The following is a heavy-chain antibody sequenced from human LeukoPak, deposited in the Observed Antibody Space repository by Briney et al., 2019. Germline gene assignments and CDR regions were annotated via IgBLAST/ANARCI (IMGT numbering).Heavy chain of an antibody. D-gene: IGHD1-26*01. CDR2: ISGSGGST. J-gene: IGHJ3*02. CDR3: AEAFGSRWELLTLDAFDI. Sequence: GGSLRLSCAASGFTFSSYAMSWVRQAPGKGLEWVSAISGSGGSTYYADSVKGRFTISRDNSKNTLYLQMNSLRAEDTAVYYCAEAFGSRWELLTLDAFDIWGQGTMVTVSS. V-gene: IGHV3-23*01. CDR1: GFTFSSYA.